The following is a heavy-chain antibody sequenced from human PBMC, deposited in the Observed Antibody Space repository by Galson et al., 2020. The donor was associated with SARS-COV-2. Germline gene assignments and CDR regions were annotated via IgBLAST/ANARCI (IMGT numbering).Heavy chain of an antibody. CDR2: IYYSGST. CDR3: ASGNHDSSGYFPLDY. V-gene: IGHV4-30-4*01. D-gene: IGHD3-22*01. CDR1: GGSISSGDYY. Sequence: TSETLSLTCTVSGGSISSGDYYWSWIRQPPGKGLEWIGYIYYSGSTYYNPSLKSRVTISVDTSKNQFSLKLSSVTAADTAVYYCASGNHDSSGYFPLDYWGQGTLVTVSS. J-gene: IGHJ4*02.